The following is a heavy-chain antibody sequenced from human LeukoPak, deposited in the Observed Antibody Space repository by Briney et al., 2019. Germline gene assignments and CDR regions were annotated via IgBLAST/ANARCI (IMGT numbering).Heavy chain of an antibody. D-gene: IGHD6-6*01. Sequence: GASVKVSCKASGGTFSSYAISWVRQAPGQGLEWMGGIIPIFGTANYAQKFQGRVTITTDESTSTAYMELSSLRSEDTAVYYCARVAEYSNAYYWYFDLWGRGTLVTVSS. V-gene: IGHV1-69*05. CDR1: GGTFSSYA. J-gene: IGHJ2*01. CDR3: ARVAEYSNAYYWYFDL. CDR2: IIPIFGTA.